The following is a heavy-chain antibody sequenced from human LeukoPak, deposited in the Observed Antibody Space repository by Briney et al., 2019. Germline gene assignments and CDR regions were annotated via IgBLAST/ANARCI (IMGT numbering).Heavy chain of an antibody. D-gene: IGHD6-25*01. V-gene: IGHV1-2*02. CDR2: INANSGGT. Sequence: ASLRVSSEPSGDTLTGDYMHCVRQAPGQRVECVGWINANSGGTNYAQKFQGRVTKARDTSISTAYMELSRLRSDDTAVYYCAKVAPDWYIDLWGRGKLVIVSS. J-gene: IGHJ2*01. CDR3: AKVAPDWYIDL. CDR1: GDTLTGDY.